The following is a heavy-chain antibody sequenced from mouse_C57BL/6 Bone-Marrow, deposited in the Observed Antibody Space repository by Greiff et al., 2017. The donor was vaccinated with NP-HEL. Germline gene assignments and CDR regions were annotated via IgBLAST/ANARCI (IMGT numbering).Heavy chain of an antibody. Sequence: EVQGVESGGGLVQPGGSLSLSCAASGFTFTDYYMSWVRQPPGKALEWLGFIRNKANGYTTEYSASVKGRFTISRDNSQSILYLQMNALRAEDSATYYCARLTYYYAMDYWGQGTSVTVSS. CDR3: ARLTYYYAMDY. V-gene: IGHV7-3*01. CDR1: GFTFTDYY. CDR2: IRNKANGYTT. J-gene: IGHJ4*01.